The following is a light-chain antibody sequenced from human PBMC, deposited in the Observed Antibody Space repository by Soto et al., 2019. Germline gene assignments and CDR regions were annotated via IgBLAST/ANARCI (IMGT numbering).Light chain of an antibody. CDR3: QQYNNWPRT. J-gene: IGKJ1*01. CDR2: GAS. CDR1: QSVSSN. V-gene: IGKV3-15*01. Sequence: EIVMTQSPVTLFVSPGERATLSCRASQSVSSNLGWYQQKPGQAPRLLIYGASTRATGIPARFSGSGSGTEFTLTISSLQSEDFAVYYCQQYNNWPRTFGQGTKVDIK.